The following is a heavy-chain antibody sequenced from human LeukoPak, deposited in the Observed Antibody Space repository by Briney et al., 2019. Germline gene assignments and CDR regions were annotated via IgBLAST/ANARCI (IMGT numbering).Heavy chain of an antibody. J-gene: IGHJ4*02. V-gene: IGHV3-21*01. CDR2: ISSSSSYI. CDR1: GFTFSSYI. CDR3: ARARGRYDILTGPSPQDY. D-gene: IGHD3-9*01. Sequence: GGSLRLSCAACGFTFSSYIMNWVRQAPGKGLEWVSSISSSSSYIYYADSVKGRFTISRDNAKNSLYLQMNSLRAEDTAVYYCARARGRYDILTGPSPQDYWGQGTLVTVSS.